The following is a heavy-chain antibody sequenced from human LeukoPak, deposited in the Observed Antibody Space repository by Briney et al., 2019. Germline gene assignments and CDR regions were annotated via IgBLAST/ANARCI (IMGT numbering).Heavy chain of an antibody. CDR1: GGSFSGYY. V-gene: IGHV4-59*01. CDR2: IYYSGST. CDR3: ARDGMASDAFDI. Sequence: TSETLSLTCAVYGGSFSGYYWSWIREPPGKGLEWIGYIYYSGSTNYNPSLKSRVTISVDTSKNQFSLKLSSVTAADTAVYYCARDGMASDAFDIWGQGTMVTVSS. J-gene: IGHJ3*02. D-gene: IGHD5-24*01.